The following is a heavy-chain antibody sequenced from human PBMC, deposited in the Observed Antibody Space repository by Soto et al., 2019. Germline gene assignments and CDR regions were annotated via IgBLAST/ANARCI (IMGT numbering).Heavy chain of an antibody. CDR1: GFIFDDYA. D-gene: IGHD3-3*01. Sequence: EVQLLESGGGVVQPGGSLRLSCIASGFIFDDYAIHWVRQVPGKGLEWVSGIDWNRATTGYADSVKGRFTLSRDNARKSVLLQMNSLKPEKTALHYRVKDVGAPHYDFTNFGPWGQGTLVTVSS. CDR2: IDWNRATT. V-gene: IGHV3-9*01. CDR3: VKDVGAPHYDFTNFGP. J-gene: IGHJ5*02.